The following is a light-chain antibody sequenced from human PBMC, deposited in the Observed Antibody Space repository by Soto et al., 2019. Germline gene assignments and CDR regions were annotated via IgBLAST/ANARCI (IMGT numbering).Light chain of an antibody. Sequence: DIQMTQSPSSLSASVGDRFTITCHARQDISNYLNWYQQKPGKAPQLLIYEASNLETGVPSRCSFSGHGTGFTSSISSLQPEDIATYYCQPYDHPSFTFGQGTRLEIK. CDR1: QDISNY. J-gene: IGKJ5*01. CDR2: EAS. V-gene: IGKV1-33*01. CDR3: QPYDHPSFT.